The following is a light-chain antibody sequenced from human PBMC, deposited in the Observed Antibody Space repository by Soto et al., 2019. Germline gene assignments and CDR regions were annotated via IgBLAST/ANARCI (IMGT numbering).Light chain of an antibody. CDR1: TFNIGIND. Sequence: QSVLTQPPSASGTPGQRVTISCSGGTFNIGINDVYWYQQLPGTAPKLLIYRNSRRPSGVPDRFSGSRSGTSGSLAISGLRSGEGGVYSWATGDESLRIWLFGGGPHLPVL. CDR3: ATGDESLRIWL. J-gene: IGLJ7*01. V-gene: IGLV1-47*01. CDR2: RNS.